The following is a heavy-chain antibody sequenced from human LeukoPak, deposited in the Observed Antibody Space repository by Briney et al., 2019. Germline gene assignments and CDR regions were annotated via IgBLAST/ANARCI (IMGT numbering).Heavy chain of an antibody. CDR2: IYYSGST. CDR3: ARANDYRGIQYFDY. V-gene: IGHV4-30-4*08. Sequence: PSETLSLTCTVSGGSISSGDYYWSWIRQPPGKGLEWIGYIYYSGSTYYNPPLKSRVTISVDTSKNQFSLKLSSVTAADTAVYYCARANDYRGIQYFDYWGQGTLVTVSS. CDR1: GGSISSGDYY. J-gene: IGHJ4*02. D-gene: IGHD4-11*01.